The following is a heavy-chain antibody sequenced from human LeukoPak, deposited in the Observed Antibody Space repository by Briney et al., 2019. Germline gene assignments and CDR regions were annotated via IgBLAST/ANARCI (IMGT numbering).Heavy chain of an antibody. V-gene: IGHV4-39*07. CDR1: GGSISSSSYY. CDR3: AGEPLRYFDWLLPRLDY. CDR2: INHSGST. J-gene: IGHJ4*02. Sequence: SETLSLTCTVSGGSISSSSYYWGWIRQPPGKGLEWIGEINHSGSTNYNPSLKSRVTISVDTSKNQFSLKLSSVTAADTAVYYCAGEPLRYFDWLLPRLDYWGQGTLVTVSS. D-gene: IGHD3-9*01.